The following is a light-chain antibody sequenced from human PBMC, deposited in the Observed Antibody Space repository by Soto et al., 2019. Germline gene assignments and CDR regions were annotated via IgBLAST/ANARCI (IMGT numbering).Light chain of an antibody. CDR2: TTS. Sequence: DLQMTQSPSSLSASVGDRVTITCRASQGIRNDLGWYQQQPGKAPKRQIYTTSTLESGVPSRFSGSGSGIEFTLTISSLQPEDFATYYCLQHNTYPLTFGGGTKVEIK. CDR3: LQHNTYPLT. CDR1: QGIRND. J-gene: IGKJ4*01. V-gene: IGKV1-17*01.